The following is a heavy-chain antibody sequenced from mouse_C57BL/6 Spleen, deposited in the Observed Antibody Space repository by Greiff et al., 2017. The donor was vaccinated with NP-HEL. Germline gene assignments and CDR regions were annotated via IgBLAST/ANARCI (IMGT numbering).Heavy chain of an antibody. CDR2: IYPGSGST. Sequence: VQLQQPGAELVKPGASVKMSCKASGYTFTSYWITWVKQRPGQGLEWIGDIYPGSGSTNSNEKFKSKATLTVDTSSSTAYMQLSRLTSEDSAVYYCAREDFYYDSAMDYWGQGTSVTVSS. V-gene: IGHV1-55*01. CDR1: GYTFTSYW. CDR3: AREDFYYDSAMDY. J-gene: IGHJ4*01. D-gene: IGHD2-4*01.